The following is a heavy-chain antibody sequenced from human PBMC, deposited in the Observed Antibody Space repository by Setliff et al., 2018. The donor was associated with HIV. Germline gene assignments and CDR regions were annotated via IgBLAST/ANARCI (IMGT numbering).Heavy chain of an antibody. CDR1: GGTFSSYP. CDR3: ATQRDIVMVPGQGGFDI. D-gene: IGHD2-2*01. V-gene: IGHV1-18*01. CDR2: ISVYNGNT. J-gene: IGHJ3*02. Sequence: GASVKVSCKASGGTFSSYPISWVRQAPGQGLEWMGRISVYNGNTIYAQKLQGRVIMTTDTSTSTAYMELRSLRSDDTAMYYCATQRDIVMVPGQGGFDIWAQGTMVTVSS.